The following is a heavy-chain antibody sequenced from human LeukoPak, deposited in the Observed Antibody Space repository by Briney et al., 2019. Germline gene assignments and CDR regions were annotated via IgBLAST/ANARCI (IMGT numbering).Heavy chain of an antibody. V-gene: IGHV4-61*01. Sequence: SETLSLTCTVSGDSVSSGSYYWTWIRQPPGKGLEWIGYISYSGTTNSNPSLKSRLTISVDTSKNQFSLKLSSVTAADTAVYYCARTYYDFWSGPLRGYGMDVWGQGTTVTVSS. CDR1: GDSVSSGSYY. J-gene: IGHJ6*02. D-gene: IGHD3-3*01. CDR2: ISYSGTT. CDR3: ARTYYDFWSGPLRGYGMDV.